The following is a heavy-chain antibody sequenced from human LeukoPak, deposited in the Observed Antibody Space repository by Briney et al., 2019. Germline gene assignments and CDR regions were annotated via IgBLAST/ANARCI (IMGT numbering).Heavy chain of an antibody. CDR2: IKQDGSKR. D-gene: IGHD3-22*01. V-gene: IGHV3-7*03. Sequence: RSGGSLRLSCAASGFIFSSYSMNWVRQAPGKGLEWVANIKQDGSKRNYVDSVKGRFTISRDNPKNSLYLQMNSLRAEDTAVYYCATPLDYFDTSGYRQGGDWGQGTLVTVSS. CDR1: GFIFSSYS. CDR3: ATPLDYFDTSGYRQGGD. J-gene: IGHJ4*02.